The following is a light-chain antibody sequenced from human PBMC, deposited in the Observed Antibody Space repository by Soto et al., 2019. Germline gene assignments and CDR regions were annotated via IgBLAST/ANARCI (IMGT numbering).Light chain of an antibody. V-gene: IGKV3-20*01. J-gene: IGKJ1*01. CDR1: QTITSNF. CDR3: QQYGGSPWS. Sequence: EGVLTPSPGTLSLSPGERATLSCRASQTITSNFLAWYQQKHGQAPSLLMYGASNRATGIPPRFSGRGSGTDFILAISRLEPDDFAGYYCQQYGGSPWSSGKGNKLEI. CDR2: GAS.